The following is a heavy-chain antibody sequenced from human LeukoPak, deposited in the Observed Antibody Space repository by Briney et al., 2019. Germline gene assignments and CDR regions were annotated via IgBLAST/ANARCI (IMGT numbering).Heavy chain of an antibody. CDR2: IKQDGSEE. V-gene: IGHV3-7*03. J-gene: IGHJ4*02. CDR1: GFTFSSYW. CDR3: ALIDPSLYYFDY. Sequence: GGSLRLSCAASGFTFSSYWMSWVRQAPGKGLEWVANIKQDGSEEYYVDSVKGRFTISRDNAKNSLFLEMTSLRAEDTAVYYCALIDPSLYYFDYWGQGTLVTVSS. D-gene: IGHD3-22*01.